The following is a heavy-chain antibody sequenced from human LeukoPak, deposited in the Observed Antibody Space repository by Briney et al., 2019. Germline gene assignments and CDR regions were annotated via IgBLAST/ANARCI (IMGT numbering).Heavy chain of an antibody. CDR1: GGSTSSGDYY. J-gene: IGHJ4*02. D-gene: IGHD3-22*01. V-gene: IGHV4-30-4*01. CDR2: IYYSGST. Sequence: SETLSLTCTVSGGSTSSGDYYWSWIRQPPGKGLEWIGYIYYSGSTHYNPSLKSRVTMSLDTSKNQFSLKLSSVTAADTAVYYCARAPTYYYDSRGRAPYYFDYWGQGNLVTVSS. CDR3: ARAPTYYYDSRGRAPYYFDY.